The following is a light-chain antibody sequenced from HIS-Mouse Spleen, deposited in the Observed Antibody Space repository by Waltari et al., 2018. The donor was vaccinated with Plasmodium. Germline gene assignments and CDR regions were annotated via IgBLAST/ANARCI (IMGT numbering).Light chain of an antibody. CDR3: SSYTSSSTHVV. CDR1: SSDVGGYNY. CDR2: DVS. Sequence: QSALTQPASVSGSPGQSITISCTGTSSDVGGYNYVSWYQQHPGKAPKIMIYDVSNRPAGGSNRFSGSTAGNTASLTISGLQAEDEADYYCSSYTSSSTHVVFGGGTKLTVL. J-gene: IGLJ2*01. V-gene: IGLV2-14*03.